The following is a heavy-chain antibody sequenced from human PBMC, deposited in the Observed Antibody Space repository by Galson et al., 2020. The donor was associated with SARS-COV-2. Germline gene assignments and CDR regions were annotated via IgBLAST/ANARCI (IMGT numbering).Heavy chain of an antibody. J-gene: IGHJ3*01. CDR3: ARDGRHPQDAFDV. V-gene: IGHV1-2*02. Sequence: ASVKVSCKASGYTFTGNYMHWVRQAPGQGLEWMGWINPKSGGTIYAEKFQGRVTVTTDTSISTAYMELSGLRSDDTAMYFCARDGRHPQDAFDVWGQGTLVSVS. CDR2: INPKSGGT. CDR1: GYTFTGNY.